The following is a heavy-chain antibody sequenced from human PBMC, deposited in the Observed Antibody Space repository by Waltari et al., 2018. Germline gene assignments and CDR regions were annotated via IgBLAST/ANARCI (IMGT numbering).Heavy chain of an antibody. CDR1: GYTFADYW. CDR2: IYTEDSDT. J-gene: IGHJ4*01. D-gene: IGHD2-8*02. V-gene: IGHV5-51*01. CDR3: ARQGWDGVTGGPRGGLDY. Sequence: EVLLVQSGAEVKKPGESLRISCKASGYTFADYWFAWVRQMPGKGLERIGMIYTEDSDTINSPSYQGQVTKSADESINTAFLQWSSLKASDTAIYYGARQGWDGVTGGPRGGLDYWGHGTLLTVSS.